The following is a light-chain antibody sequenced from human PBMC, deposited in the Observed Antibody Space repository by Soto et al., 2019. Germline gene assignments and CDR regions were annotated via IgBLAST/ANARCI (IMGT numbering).Light chain of an antibody. V-gene: IGKV3-20*01. Sequence: EVVLTQSPDTLSLSPGERATLSCRASQSISSDYLVWYQQKPGQAPRLLIYGASSRASGIPDRFSGSGSGTDFTLTISRLEPEDFAVYYCQQYGTSPEWTFGQGTKVDIK. CDR1: QSISSDY. CDR2: GAS. CDR3: QQYGTSPEWT. J-gene: IGKJ1*01.